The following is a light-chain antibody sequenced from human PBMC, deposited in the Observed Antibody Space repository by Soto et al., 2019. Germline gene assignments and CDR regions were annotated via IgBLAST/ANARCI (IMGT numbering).Light chain of an antibody. J-gene: IGLJ1*01. CDR3: CSYAGSYTFV. Sequence: QSVLTQHRSVSGSPGQSVTISCTGASSDVGVYNYVSWYQQYPGEAPKIMIYDVSKRPSGVPDRFSGSKSDNTASLTISGLQAEDEADYYCCSYAGSYTFVFGIGTKVTVL. CDR1: SSDVGVYNY. V-gene: IGLV2-11*01. CDR2: DVS.